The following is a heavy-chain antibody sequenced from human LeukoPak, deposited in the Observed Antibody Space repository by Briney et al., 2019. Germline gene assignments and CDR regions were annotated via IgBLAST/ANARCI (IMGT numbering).Heavy chain of an antibody. D-gene: IGHD2-21*02. V-gene: IGHV3-7*01. J-gene: IGHJ3*02. Sequence: GGSLRLSCAASGITFSDYWMTWVRQAPGKGLEWLAKIKKDGSVKHYLGSVKGRLTISRDNAKNSLYLEMNSLRAQDTADYYCSLGDTFGIWGRGTMVTVSS. CDR3: SLGDTFGI. CDR1: GITFSDYW. CDR2: IKKDGSVK.